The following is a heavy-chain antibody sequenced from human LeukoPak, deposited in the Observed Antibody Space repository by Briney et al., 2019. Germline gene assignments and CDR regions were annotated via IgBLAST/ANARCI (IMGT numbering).Heavy chain of an antibody. CDR2: IIPIFGTA. CDR1: GGTFSSYA. CDR3: ARDLGGYDSSGYRFDY. V-gene: IGHV1-69*05. J-gene: IGHJ4*02. Sequence: GASVKLSCKASGGTFSSYAISWVRQAPGQGLEWMGGIIPIFGTANYAQKFQGRVTITTDESTSTAYMELSSLRSEDTAVYCCARDLGGYDSSGYRFDYWGQGTLVTVSS. D-gene: IGHD3-22*01.